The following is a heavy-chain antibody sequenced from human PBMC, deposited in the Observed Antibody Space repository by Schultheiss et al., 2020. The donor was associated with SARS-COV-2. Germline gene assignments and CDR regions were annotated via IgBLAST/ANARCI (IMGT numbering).Heavy chain of an antibody. J-gene: IGHJ6*02. CDR2: ITGSGDRT. D-gene: IGHD2-15*01. CDR3: AGLQGVVAATWEYYGMDV. V-gene: IGHV3-23*01. Sequence: SCAASGFTFTRYAMSWVRQAPGTGLEWVSAITGSGDRTHYADSVKGRFTISRDNSKNTLYLQMNSLRPEDTAVYYCAGLQGVVAATWEYYGMDVWGQGTTVTVSS. CDR1: GFTFTRYA.